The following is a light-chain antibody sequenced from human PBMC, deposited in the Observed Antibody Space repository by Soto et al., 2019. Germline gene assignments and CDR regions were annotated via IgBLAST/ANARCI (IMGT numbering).Light chain of an antibody. J-gene: IGLJ1*01. Sequence: QSVLAQPASVSGGPEQSNTNRGSGTSSDIVSYGHVAWYQQFPGKSPKLIIYAVSDRPSVVSDRFSVSKSGISASLTISGLQTELEADYYCMSSTDSQSYRFGSGTKV. CDR1: SSDIVSYGH. CDR3: MSSTDSQSYR. V-gene: IGLV2-14*03. CDR2: AVS.